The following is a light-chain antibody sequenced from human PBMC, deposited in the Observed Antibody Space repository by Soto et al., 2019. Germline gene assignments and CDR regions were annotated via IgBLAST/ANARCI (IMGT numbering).Light chain of an antibody. Sequence: QSALTQPPSASGSPGQSVTISCTGTSSDVGSYNYVSWYQQHPGKAPKLMIYEVNKRPSGVPDRFSGSKSGNTASLTVSGLQAEDEADYYCSSYAGSNKKVFGGGTKLTVL. CDR3: SSYAGSNKKV. CDR2: EVN. CDR1: SSDVGSYNY. J-gene: IGLJ2*01. V-gene: IGLV2-8*01.